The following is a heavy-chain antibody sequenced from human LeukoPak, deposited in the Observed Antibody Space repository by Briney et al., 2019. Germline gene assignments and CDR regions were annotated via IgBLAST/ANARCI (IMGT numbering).Heavy chain of an antibody. CDR3: ARITGVIGY. D-gene: IGHD7-27*01. Sequence: SVKVSCKASGYTFTGYYMHWVRQAPGQGLEWMGGIIPIFGTANYAQKFQGRVTITADESTSTAYMELSSLRSEDTAVYYCARITGVIGYWGQGTLVTVSS. CDR1: GYTFTGYY. CDR2: IIPIFGTA. V-gene: IGHV1-69*13. J-gene: IGHJ4*02.